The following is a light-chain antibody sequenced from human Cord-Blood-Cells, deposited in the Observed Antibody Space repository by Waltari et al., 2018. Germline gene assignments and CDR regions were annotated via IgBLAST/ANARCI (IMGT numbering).Light chain of an antibody. V-gene: IGKV3D-20*01. J-gene: IGKJ2*01. CDR2: DAS. CDR3: QQYGSSYT. CDR1: QSVSSSH. Sequence: EIVLTQSPATLSLSPGERATLSCGASQSVSSSHLAWYQQKPGLAPRLLIYDASSRATGIPDRFSGSGSGTDFTLTISRLEPEDFAVYDCQQYGSSYTFGQGTKLEIK.